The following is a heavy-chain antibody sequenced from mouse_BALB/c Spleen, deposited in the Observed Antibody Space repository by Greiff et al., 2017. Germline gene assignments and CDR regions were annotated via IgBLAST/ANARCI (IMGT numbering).Heavy chain of an antibody. Sequence: EVHLVESGGGLLKPGGSLKLSWPASGFAFSSYDMSWVRQTPEKRLEWVAYISSGGGSTYYPDTVKGRFTITRDNAKNTLYLQMSSLKSEDTAMYYCARHGDYGFDYWGQGTTLTVSS. J-gene: IGHJ2*01. D-gene: IGHD2-13*01. CDR1: GFAFSSYD. CDR2: ISSGGGST. V-gene: IGHV5-12-1*01. CDR3: ARHGDYGFDY.